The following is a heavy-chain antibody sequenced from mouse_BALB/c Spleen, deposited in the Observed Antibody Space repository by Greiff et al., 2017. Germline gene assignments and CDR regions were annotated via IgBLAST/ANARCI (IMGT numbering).Heavy chain of an antibody. D-gene: IGHD2-1*01. J-gene: IGHJ2*01. CDR1: GYTFTSYW. V-gene: IGHV1S81*02. CDR3: ARSLYGNYVDY. CDR2: INPSNGRT. Sequence: VQLQQSGAELVKPGASVKLSCKASGYTFTSYWMHWVKQRPGQGLEWIGEINPSNGRTNYNEKFKSKATLTVDKSSSTAYMQLSSLTSEDSAVYYCARSLYGNYVDYWGQGTTLTVSS.